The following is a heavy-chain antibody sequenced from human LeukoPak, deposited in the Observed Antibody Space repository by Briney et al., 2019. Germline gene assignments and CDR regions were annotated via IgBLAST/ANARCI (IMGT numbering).Heavy chain of an antibody. J-gene: IGHJ4*02. Sequence: GGSLRLSCAASGFTFSSYGMHWVRQAPGKGLEWVAVISYDGSNKYYADSVKGRFTISRDNSKNTLYLQMNSLRADDTAVYYCAKARDYLNSFDYWGQGTLVTVSS. CDR2: ISYDGSNK. V-gene: IGHV3-30*18. D-gene: IGHD4-11*01. CDR1: GFTFSSYG. CDR3: AKARDYLNSFDY.